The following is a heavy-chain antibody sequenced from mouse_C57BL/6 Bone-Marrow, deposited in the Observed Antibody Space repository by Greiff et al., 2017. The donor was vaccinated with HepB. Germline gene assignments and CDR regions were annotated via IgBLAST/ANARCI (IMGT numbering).Heavy chain of an antibody. V-gene: IGHV5-15*01. D-gene: IGHD3-2*02. CDR1: GFTFSDYG. Sequence: EVMLVESGGGLVQPGGSLKLSCAASGFTFSDYGMAWVRQAPRKGPEWVAFVSNLAYSIYYADTVTGRFTISRENAKNTLYLEMSSLRSEDTAMYYCARHTAQATDYAMDYWGQGTSVNVSS. CDR2: VSNLAYSI. CDR3: ARHTAQATDYAMDY. J-gene: IGHJ4*01.